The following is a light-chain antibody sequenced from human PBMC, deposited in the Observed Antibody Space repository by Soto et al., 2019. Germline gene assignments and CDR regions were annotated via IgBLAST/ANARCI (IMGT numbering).Light chain of an antibody. CDR2: DVS. CDR3: CSYAGSYTEV. V-gene: IGLV2-11*01. J-gene: IGLJ1*01. Sequence: QSVLTQPRSVSGSPGQSVTISCTGTSSDVGGYNYVSWYQQHPGKAPKVMTYDVSKRPSGVPDRFSGSKSGNTASLTISGLQAEDEADYYCCSYAGSYTEVFGTGTKLTVL. CDR1: SSDVGGYNY.